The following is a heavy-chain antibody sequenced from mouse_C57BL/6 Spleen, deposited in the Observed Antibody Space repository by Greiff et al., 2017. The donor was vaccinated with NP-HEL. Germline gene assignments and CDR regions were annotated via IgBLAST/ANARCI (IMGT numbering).Heavy chain of an antibody. CDR2: ISSGGDYI. CDR1: GFTFSSYA. CDR3: TRGPIYYYGSPHGYFDV. D-gene: IGHD1-1*01. Sequence: EVQGVESGEGLVKPGGSLKLSCAASGFTFSSYAMSWVRQTPEKRLEWVAYISSGGDYIYYADTVTGRFTISRDNARNTLYLQMSSLKSEDTAMYYCTRGPIYYYGSPHGYFDVWGTGTTVTVSS. J-gene: IGHJ1*03. V-gene: IGHV5-9-1*02.